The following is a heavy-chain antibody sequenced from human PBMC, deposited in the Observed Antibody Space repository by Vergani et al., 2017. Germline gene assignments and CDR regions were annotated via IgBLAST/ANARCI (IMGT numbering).Heavy chain of an antibody. D-gene: IGHD5-12*01. V-gene: IGHV3-20*04. Sequence: EVQLVESGGGVVRPGGSLRLSCAASGFTFGDYDMNWVRQAPGKGLEWVSRVKWNGDSSVYADSVKGRFTISRDNAKNSLYLQMTSLRAEDTAVYYCAKELEWLRSYFDYWGQGTLVTVSS. CDR2: VKWNGDSS. J-gene: IGHJ4*02. CDR3: AKELEWLRSYFDY. CDR1: GFTFGDYD.